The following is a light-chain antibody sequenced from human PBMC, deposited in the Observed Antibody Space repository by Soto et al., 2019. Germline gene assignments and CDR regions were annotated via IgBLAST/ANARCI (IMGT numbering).Light chain of an antibody. V-gene: IGLV1-40*01. J-gene: IGLJ1*01. CDR2: GNT. CDR1: SSNIGAGYE. CDR3: QSYDSSLSVLYV. Sequence: SALTQPPSVSGAPGQRVTISCTGSSSNIGAGYEVHWFQQLPGTAPKLLIYGNTNRPSGVPDRFSGSKSDTSASLAITGLQPEDEADYYCQSYDSSLSVLYVFGTGTKVTVL.